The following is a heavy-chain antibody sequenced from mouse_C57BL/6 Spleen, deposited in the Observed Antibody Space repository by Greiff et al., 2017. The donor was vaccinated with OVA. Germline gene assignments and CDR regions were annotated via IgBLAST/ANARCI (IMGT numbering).Heavy chain of an antibody. Sequence: VQLQQSGPGLVAPSQSLSITCTVSGFSLTSYGVHWVRQPPGKGLEWLVVIWSDGSTTYNSALKSRLSISKDNSKSQVFLKMNSLQTDDTAMYYCARTYSNYVAWFAYWGQGTLVTVSA. V-gene: IGHV2-6*03. CDR3: ARTYSNYVAWFAY. J-gene: IGHJ3*01. D-gene: IGHD2-5*01. CDR2: IWSDGST. CDR1: GFSLTSYG.